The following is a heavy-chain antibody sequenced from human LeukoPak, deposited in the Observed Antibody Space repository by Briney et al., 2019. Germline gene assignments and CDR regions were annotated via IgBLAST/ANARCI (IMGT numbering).Heavy chain of an antibody. V-gene: IGHV3-66*01. Sequence: GGSLRLSCAASGFTVSSNYMSWVRQAPGKGLEWVSVIYSGGSTYYADSVKGRFTISRDNSKNTLYLQMNSLRAEDTAVYYCARGSPLAVHYMDVWGKGTTVTISS. J-gene: IGHJ6*03. CDR2: IYSGGST. CDR3: ARGSPLAVHYMDV. D-gene: IGHD6-19*01. CDR1: GFTVSSNY.